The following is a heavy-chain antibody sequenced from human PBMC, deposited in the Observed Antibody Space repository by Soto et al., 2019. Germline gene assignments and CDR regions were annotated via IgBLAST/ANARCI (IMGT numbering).Heavy chain of an antibody. CDR1: GFTLSLYT. V-gene: IGHV3-21*01. Sequence: VQLLEAGGGLVKPGGSLKLSCAASGFTLSLYTINWVRHAPGKGLEWVSSLGVSDDRFYAASVKGRFTISRDNAKNSLYLAMHGLIAEDMAVYYCAILTRIPEIAPLEEDKWGQGTRVTGSS. J-gene: IGHJ4*02. CDR3: AILTRIPEIAPLEEDK. CDR2: LGVSDDR. D-gene: IGHD1-1*01.